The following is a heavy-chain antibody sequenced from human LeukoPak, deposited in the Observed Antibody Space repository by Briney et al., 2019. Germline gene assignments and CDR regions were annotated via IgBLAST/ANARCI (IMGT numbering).Heavy chain of an antibody. Sequence: PGESLKISCKGSGYSFTSYWIGWVRQMPGKGLKWMGIIYPGDSETRYSPSFQGQVTISADKSISTTYLQWTSLKASDTAIYYCATTSRYFDHWGQGTLVTVSP. V-gene: IGHV5-51*01. CDR1: GYSFTSYW. CDR3: ATTSRYFDH. D-gene: IGHD6-6*01. CDR2: IYPGDSET. J-gene: IGHJ4*02.